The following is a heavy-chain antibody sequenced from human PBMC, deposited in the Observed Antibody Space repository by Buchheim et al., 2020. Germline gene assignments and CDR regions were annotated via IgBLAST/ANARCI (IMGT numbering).Heavy chain of an antibody. D-gene: IGHD4-17*01. CDR3: ARLPLYGDYRSRAYYYGMDV. J-gene: IGHJ6*02. V-gene: IGHV4-39*01. Sequence: QLQLQESGPGLVKPSETLSLTCTVSGGSISSSSYYWGWIRQPPGKGLEWIGSIYYSGSTYYNPSLQSRVTISVDTSTNTYSLKMSSVTAADTAVYYCARLPLYGDYRSRAYYYGMDVWGQGTT. CDR1: GGSISSSSYY. CDR2: IYYSGST.